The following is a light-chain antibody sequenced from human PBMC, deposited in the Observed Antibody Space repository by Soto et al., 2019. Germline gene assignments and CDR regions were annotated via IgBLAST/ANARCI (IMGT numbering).Light chain of an antibody. CDR1: SSDVGGYNY. J-gene: IGLJ2*01. V-gene: IGLV2-14*01. CDR3: SSYTSSSTLNLV. CDR2: DVS. Sequence: QSALTQPASVSGSPGQSITISCTGTSSDVGGYNYVSWYQQHPGKAPKLMIYDVSNRPSGVSNRFSGPKSGNTASLTISGLQAEDEADYYCSSYTSSSTLNLVFGGGTKLTVL.